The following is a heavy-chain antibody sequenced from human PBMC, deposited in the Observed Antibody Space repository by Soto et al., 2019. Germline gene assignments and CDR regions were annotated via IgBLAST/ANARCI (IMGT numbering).Heavy chain of an antibody. D-gene: IGHD3-10*01. CDR1: GVTFSSYA. CDR2: VSAGGDMT. CDR3: ARGDRGGSGSPASYYYSGLDV. Sequence: DVQLLESGGDLVQPGGSLRLSCAASGVTFSSYAMSWVRQAPGKGLEWVSSVSAGGDMTYYSDSVKGRFTISRDNSNNARFLQMNSLRAEDTALYYCARGDRGGSGSPASYYYSGLDVWGQGTTVTVSS. J-gene: IGHJ6*02. V-gene: IGHV3-23*01.